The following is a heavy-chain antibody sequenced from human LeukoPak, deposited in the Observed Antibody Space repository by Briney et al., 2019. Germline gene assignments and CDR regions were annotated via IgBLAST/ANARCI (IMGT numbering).Heavy chain of an antibody. D-gene: IGHD4-11*01. CDR1: GGSISSGGYY. CDR3: ARDAIDSNYFDF. Sequence: PSQTLSLTCTVSGGSISSGGYYWSWIRQCPGKGLEWIGYIHYSGSTYYNPSLSSRVTISVDRSTNHFSLKVSSVTAADTAVYYCARDAIDSNYFDFWGQGTLVTVSS. CDR2: IHYSGST. V-gene: IGHV4-31*03. J-gene: IGHJ4*02.